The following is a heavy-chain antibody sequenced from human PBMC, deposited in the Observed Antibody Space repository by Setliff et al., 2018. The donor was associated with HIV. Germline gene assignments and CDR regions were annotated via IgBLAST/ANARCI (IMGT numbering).Heavy chain of an antibody. Sequence: PSETLSLTCAVYGVSLSGYYWSWIRQPPGKGLEWIGEIDHSGNTNYNPSLKSRVTVSIDTSKNQFSLKLSSVTAADTAVYYCARSLLPSITVAGTIGYWGQGSLVTVSS. D-gene: IGHD6-19*01. V-gene: IGHV4-34*01. CDR3: ARSLLPSITVAGTIGY. CDR2: IDHSGNT. J-gene: IGHJ4*02. CDR1: GVSLSGYY.